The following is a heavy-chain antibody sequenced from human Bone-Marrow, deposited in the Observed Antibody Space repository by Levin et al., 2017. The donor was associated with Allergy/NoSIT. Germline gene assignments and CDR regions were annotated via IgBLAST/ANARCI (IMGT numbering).Heavy chain of an antibody. D-gene: IGHD2-2*01. CDR3: ARDFASRHCSSTSCYVAGFEN. CDR1: GFTFSTYS. CDR2: INNRSSLK. J-gene: IGHJ4*02. V-gene: IGHV3-48*01. Sequence: GGSLRLSCAASGFTFSTYSMNWVRQAPGKGLEWVSYINNRSSLKYYADSVKGRFTISRDNAKNSLYLQMNYLRTEDTAIYYCARDFASRHCSSTSCYVAGFENWGQGTLVTVSS.